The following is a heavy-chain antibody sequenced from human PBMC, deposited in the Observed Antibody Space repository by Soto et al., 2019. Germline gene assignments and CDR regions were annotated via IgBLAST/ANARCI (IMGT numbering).Heavy chain of an antibody. D-gene: IGHD3-9*01. CDR3: AKGPTYYDILTGYWGDYYYGMDV. CDR1: GFTFSSYA. V-gene: IGHV3-23*01. CDR2: ISGSGGST. Sequence: GGSLRLSCAASGFTFSSYAMSWVRQAPGKGLEWVSAISGSGGSTYYAESVKGRFTISRDNSKNTLYLQINSQRAEDTAVYYCAKGPTYYDILTGYWGDYYYGMDVWGQGTTVTVSS. J-gene: IGHJ6*02.